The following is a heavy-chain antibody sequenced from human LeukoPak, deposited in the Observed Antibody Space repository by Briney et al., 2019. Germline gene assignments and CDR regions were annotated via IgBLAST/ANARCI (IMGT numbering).Heavy chain of an antibody. CDR2: ISGSGGST. V-gene: IGHV3-23*01. Sequence: PGGSLRLSCAASGFTFSSYAMSWVRQAPGKGLEWVSAISGSGGSTYYADSVKGRFTISRDNSKNTLYLQMNSLRAEDTAVYYCASGVVPAPLAFDIWGQGTMVTVSS. CDR1: GFTFSSYA. CDR3: ASGVVPAPLAFDI. J-gene: IGHJ3*02. D-gene: IGHD2-2*01.